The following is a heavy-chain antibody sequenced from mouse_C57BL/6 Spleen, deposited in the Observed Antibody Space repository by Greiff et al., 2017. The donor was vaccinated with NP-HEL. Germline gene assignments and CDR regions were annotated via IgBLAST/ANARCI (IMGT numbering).Heavy chain of an antibody. CDR2: IDPSDSYT. J-gene: IGHJ3*01. V-gene: IGHV1-50*01. CDR1: GYTFTSYW. D-gene: IGHD4-1*02. CDR3: ARSGPNWERAY. Sequence: QVQLQQPGAELVKPGASVKLSCKASGYTFTSYWMQWVKQRPGQGLEWIGEIDPSDSYTNYNQKFKGKATLTVDTSSSTAYMQLSSLTSEDSAVYYCARSGPNWERAYGGQGTLVTVSA.